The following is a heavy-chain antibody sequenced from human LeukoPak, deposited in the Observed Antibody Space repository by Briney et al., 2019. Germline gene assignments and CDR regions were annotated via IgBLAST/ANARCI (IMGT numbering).Heavy chain of an antibody. D-gene: IGHD5-24*01. CDR3: ARDPKGIERRHGSDI. V-gene: IGHV1-69*04. Sequence: ASVKVSCKASGGTFSSYTISWVRQAPGQGLEWMGRIIPILGIANYAHKFQGRVTITADKSTSTAYMELRSLRDEDTAVYYCARDPKGIERRHGSDILGQGTMVTVSS. J-gene: IGHJ3*02. CDR1: GGTFSSYT. CDR2: IIPILGIA.